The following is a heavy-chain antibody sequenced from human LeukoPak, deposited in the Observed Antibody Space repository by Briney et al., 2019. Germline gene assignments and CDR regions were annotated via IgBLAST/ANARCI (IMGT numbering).Heavy chain of an antibody. J-gene: IGHJ4*02. D-gene: IGHD6-19*01. CDR2: ISSRSSNK. CDR1: GFTFSNHY. Sequence: GGSLRLSCAASGFTFSNHYMSWIRQAPGKGLVWVSYISSRSSNKYYADSVKGRFTISRDNSKNTLYLQMNSLRAEDTAVYYCARGYSSGWVSLDYWGQGTLVTVSS. CDR3: ARGYSSGWVSLDY. V-gene: IGHV3-11*04.